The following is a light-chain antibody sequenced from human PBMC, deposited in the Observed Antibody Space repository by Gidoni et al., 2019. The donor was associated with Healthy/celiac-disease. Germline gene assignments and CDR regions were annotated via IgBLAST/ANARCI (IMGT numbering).Light chain of an antibody. CDR1: QSVSSY. CDR2: DAS. V-gene: IGKV3-11*01. J-gene: IGKJ4*01. Sequence: EIVLTQSPATLSLSPGERVTLSCRASQSVSSYLAWYQQKPGQAPRLLIYDASNRATGLQARFSGSQSETDFTLTISSLEPEDFAVYYCQQRRNWPPRLTFGGGTKVEIK. CDR3: QQRRNWPPRLT.